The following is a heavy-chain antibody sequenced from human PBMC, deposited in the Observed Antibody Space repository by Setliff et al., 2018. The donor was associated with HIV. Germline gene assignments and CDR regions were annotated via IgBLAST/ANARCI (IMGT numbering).Heavy chain of an antibody. Sequence: PSETLSLTCNVSSGYMSGHFWTWVRQTPGEGLEWIGNIYLGETTNYNPSLKSRANISLDTSKRQFSLHLTSVTAADTAIYYCARDPSQYLDFLFDPQPFNVWGHGTMVTVS. J-gene: IGHJ3*01. CDR1: SGYMSGHF. D-gene: IGHD3-9*01. CDR2: IYLGETT. V-gene: IGHV4-59*11. CDR3: ARDPSQYLDFLFDPQPFNV.